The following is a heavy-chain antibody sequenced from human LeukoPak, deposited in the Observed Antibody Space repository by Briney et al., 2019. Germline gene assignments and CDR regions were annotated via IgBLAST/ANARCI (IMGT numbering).Heavy chain of an antibody. J-gene: IGHJ5*02. Sequence: SQTLSLTCVISGDSVSSNSAAWNWIRQSPSRGLEWLGRTYYRSKWYNDYAVSVKSRITIKSDTSKNQFSLQLNSVTPEDTAVYYCAGANGRYCSGGSCYFRSGFDPWGQGTLVTVSS. CDR3: AGANGRYCSGGSCYFRSGFDP. CDR2: TYYRSKWYN. V-gene: IGHV6-1*01. D-gene: IGHD2-15*01. CDR1: GDSVSSNSAA.